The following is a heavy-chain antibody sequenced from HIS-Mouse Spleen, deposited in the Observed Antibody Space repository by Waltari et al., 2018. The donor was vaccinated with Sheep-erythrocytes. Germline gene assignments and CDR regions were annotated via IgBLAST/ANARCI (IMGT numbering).Heavy chain of an antibody. CDR2: SIPILGIA. J-gene: IGHJ4*02. Sequence: QVQLVQSGAEVKKPGSSVKVSCKASGGTFSSYAISWVRQAPGQGLEWMGRSIPILGIANYAQKVQGRVTITADKSTSTAYMELSILRSEDTAVYYCAQTGATTPHFDYWGQGTLVTVSS. D-gene: IGHD1-26*01. CDR3: AQTGATTPHFDY. V-gene: IGHV1-69*04. CDR1: GGTFSSYA.